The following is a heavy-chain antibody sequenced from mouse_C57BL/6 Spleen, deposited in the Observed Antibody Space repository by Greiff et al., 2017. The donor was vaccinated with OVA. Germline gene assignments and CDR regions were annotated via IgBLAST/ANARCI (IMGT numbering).Heavy chain of an antibody. CDR2: IWGVGST. CDR3: ATGTGPFAY. J-gene: IGHJ3*01. Sequence: VQVVESGPGLVAPSQSLSITCTVSGFSLTSYGVDWVRQSPGKGLEWLGVIWGVGSTNYNSALKSRLSISKDNSKSQVFLKMNSLQTDDTAMYYCATGTGPFAYWGQGTLVTVSA. CDR1: GFSLTSYG. V-gene: IGHV2-6*01.